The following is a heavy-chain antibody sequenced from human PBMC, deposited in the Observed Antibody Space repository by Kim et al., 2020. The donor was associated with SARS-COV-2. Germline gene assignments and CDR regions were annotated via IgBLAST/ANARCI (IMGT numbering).Heavy chain of an antibody. CDR2: ISAYNGNT. CDR1: GYTFTSYG. CDR3: ARVYNYNWNLYYFDY. D-gene: IGHD1-1*01. J-gene: IGHJ4*02. V-gene: IGHV1-18*01. Sequence: ASVKVSCKASGYTFTSYGISWVRQAPGQGLEWMGWISAYNGNTNYAQKLQGRVTMTTDTSTSTAYMELRSLRSDDTAVYYCARVYNYNWNLYYFDYWGQGTLVTVSS.